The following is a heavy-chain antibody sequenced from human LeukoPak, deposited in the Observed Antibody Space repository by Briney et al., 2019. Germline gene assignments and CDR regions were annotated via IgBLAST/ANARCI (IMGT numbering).Heavy chain of an antibody. J-gene: IGHJ4*02. CDR3: ARSSARGDDYNFAF. Sequence: SETLSLTCAVYGGSFSGHYWSWIRQPPGKGLEWIGDINHSGSTNYNPSLKSRVTISVDTSKNQFSLKLTSVTAADTAVYYCARSSARGDDYNFAFWGQGDLGTVSS. V-gene: IGHV4-34*01. CDR1: GGSFSGHY. CDR2: INHSGST. D-gene: IGHD4-11*01.